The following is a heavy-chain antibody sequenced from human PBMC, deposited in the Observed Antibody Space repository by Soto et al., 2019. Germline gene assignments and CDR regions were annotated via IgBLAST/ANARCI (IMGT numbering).Heavy chain of an antibody. V-gene: IGHV1-8*01. Sequence: GASVKVSCKASGYTFTSYDINWVRQATGQGLEWMGWMNPNSGNTGYAQKFQGRVTMTRNTSISTAYMELSSLRSEDTAVYYCARGSGQQLVRAGFDPWGQGTLVTVSS. J-gene: IGHJ5*02. CDR1: GYTFTSYD. CDR2: MNPNSGNT. D-gene: IGHD6-13*01. CDR3: ARGSGQQLVRAGFDP.